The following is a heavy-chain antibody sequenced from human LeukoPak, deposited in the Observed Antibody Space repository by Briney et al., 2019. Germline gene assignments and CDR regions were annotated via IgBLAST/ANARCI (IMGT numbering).Heavy chain of an antibody. V-gene: IGHV4-4*07. Sequence: PSETLSLTCTVSGGSISSYFWSWIRQPAGKGLEWIGHIYSSGNTNYNPSLKSRVTMSVDTSKSQFSLRLSSVTAADTAVYYCARFRDTVNIIDSWGQGTLVTVSS. J-gene: IGHJ4*02. CDR3: ARFRDTVNIIDS. D-gene: IGHD5-24*01. CDR1: GGSISSYF. CDR2: IYSSGNT.